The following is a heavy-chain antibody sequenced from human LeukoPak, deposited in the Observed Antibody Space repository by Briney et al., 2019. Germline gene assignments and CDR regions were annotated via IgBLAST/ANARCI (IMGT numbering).Heavy chain of an antibody. D-gene: IGHD6-19*01. CDR2: IYPGDSDA. V-gene: IGHV5-51*01. J-gene: IGHJ6*02. CDR1: GYSFTNYW. Sequence: GESLKISCKGSGYSFTNYWIAWVRQMPGKGLEWMGIIYPGDSDARYSPSFQGQVTISADKSISTVYLQWSSLKASDTATCYCARHSGTGWYVSAASDYYYGMDVWGQGTTVTVSS. CDR3: ARHSGTGWYVSAASDYYYGMDV.